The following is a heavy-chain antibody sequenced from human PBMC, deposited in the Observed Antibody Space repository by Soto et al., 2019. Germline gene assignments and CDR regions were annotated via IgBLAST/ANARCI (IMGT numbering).Heavy chain of an antibody. CDR1: GVSFSSYT. V-gene: IGHV3-48*01. D-gene: IGHD3-10*01. Sequence: GGSLRLSCAASGVSFSSYTMNWVRQAPGKGLEWVSYISLSGSDMYYAGSVKGRFTISRDNAKNSLSLQMNSLRAEDTAVYYCVRDHIWSFDYWGQGTPVTVSS. CDR3: VRDHIWSFDY. CDR2: ISLSGSDM. J-gene: IGHJ4*02.